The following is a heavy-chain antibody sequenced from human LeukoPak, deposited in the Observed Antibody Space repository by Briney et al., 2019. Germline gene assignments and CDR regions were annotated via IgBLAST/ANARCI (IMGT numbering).Heavy chain of an antibody. CDR1: GYIFSNYD. CDR2: MNPNSGRR. Sequence: GASVKVSCKASGYIFSNYDINSVRQAPGHGLEWMGWMNPNSGRRVYAQKFQGRVTMTRNSSINTAYMELTSLRSDDRAVYYCARGLRSDYWGQGTLVTVSS. D-gene: IGHD3-16*02. V-gene: IGHV1-8*01. J-gene: IGHJ4*02. CDR3: ARGLRSDY.